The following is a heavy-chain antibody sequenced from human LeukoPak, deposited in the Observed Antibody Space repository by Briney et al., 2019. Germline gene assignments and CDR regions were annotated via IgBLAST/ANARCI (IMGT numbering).Heavy chain of an antibody. CDR2: INHSGST. Sequence: TETLSLTCAVYGGSFSGYYWSWIRQPPGKGLEWIGEINHSGSTKIHPSLKSRVTISVDTSKNQFSLKLSSVTAADTAVYYCARGALYGSGSYYSKYFQHWGQGTLVTVSS. D-gene: IGHD3-10*01. V-gene: IGHV4-34*01. CDR3: ARGALYGSGSYYSKYFQH. J-gene: IGHJ1*01. CDR1: GGSFSGYY.